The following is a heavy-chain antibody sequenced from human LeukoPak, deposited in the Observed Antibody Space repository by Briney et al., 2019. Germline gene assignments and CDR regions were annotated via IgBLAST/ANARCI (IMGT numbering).Heavy chain of an antibody. CDR1: GGSFSGYY. V-gene: IGHV4-34*01. J-gene: IGHJ4*02. CDR2: INHSGST. Sequence: SETLSLTCAVYGGSFSGYYWSWIRQPPGKGLEWIGEINHSGSTNYNPSLKSRVTISVDTSKNQFSLKLSSVTAADTAVYYCARLLEVRGVIYFDYWGQGTLVTVSS. CDR3: ARLLEVRGVIYFDY. D-gene: IGHD3-10*01.